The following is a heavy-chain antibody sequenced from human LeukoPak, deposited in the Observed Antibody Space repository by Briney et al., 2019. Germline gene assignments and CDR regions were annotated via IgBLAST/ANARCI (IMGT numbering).Heavy chain of an antibody. CDR3: AKDNQGSFGTIFLDP. V-gene: IGHV3-30*02. CDR1: GFTFSSYG. Sequence: GGSLRLSCAASGFTFSSYGMHWVRQAPGKGLEWVAFIRYDGSNKYYADSVKGRFTISRDNSKNTLYLQMNSLRAEDTAVYYCAKDNQGSFGTIFLDPWGQGTLVTVSS. D-gene: IGHD3-3*01. CDR2: IRYDGSNK. J-gene: IGHJ5*02.